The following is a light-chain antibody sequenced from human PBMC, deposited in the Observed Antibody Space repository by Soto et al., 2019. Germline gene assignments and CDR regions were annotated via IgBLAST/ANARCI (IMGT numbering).Light chain of an antibody. J-gene: IGLJ3*02. V-gene: IGLV4-69*01. CDR1: SGHRSFA. Sequence: QPVLTQSPSASASLGASVTLTCTLSSGHRSFAIAWHQKHPEKGPRYLMKVDFDGSHTKGDGVPDRFSGSSSGAERYLIISSLQFDDEADYYCQTWTTGIVVFGDGTKLTVL. CDR3: QTWTTGIVV. CDR2: VDFDGSH.